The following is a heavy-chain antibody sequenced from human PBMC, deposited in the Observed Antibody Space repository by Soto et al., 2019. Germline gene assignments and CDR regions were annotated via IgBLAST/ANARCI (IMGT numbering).Heavy chain of an antibody. Sequence: QVQLVESGGGVVQPGRSLRLSCAASGFTFSTYAMHWLRRTPGKGLEWVAVISYDGDNKYYADSVKGRFTSSRDNSMHSLYLQMNSLRAEDTALYYCARDGASYWGQGTLVTVSS. CDR2: ISYDGDNK. V-gene: IGHV3-30-3*01. D-gene: IGHD3-10*01. CDR3: ARDGASY. J-gene: IGHJ4*02. CDR1: GFTFSTYA.